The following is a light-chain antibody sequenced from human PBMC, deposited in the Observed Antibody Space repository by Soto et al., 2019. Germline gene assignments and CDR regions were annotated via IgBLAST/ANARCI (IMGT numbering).Light chain of an antibody. CDR2: EVS. V-gene: IGLV2-14*01. J-gene: IGLJ3*02. Sequence: QSALTQPASVSGSPGQSITISCTGTSSDVGGYNFVSWYQQHPGKAPRLIIYEVSSRPSGVSYRFSGSKSGNTASLTISGLQAEDEADYYCSSYTLRNTLVLFGGGTKDRP. CDR1: SSDVGGYNF. CDR3: SSYTLRNTLVL.